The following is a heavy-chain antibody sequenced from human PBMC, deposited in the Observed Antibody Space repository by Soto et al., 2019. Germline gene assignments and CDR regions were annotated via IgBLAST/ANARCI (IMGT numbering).Heavy chain of an antibody. CDR1: GGTFSSYR. CDR2: IVPIYRTA. CDR3: VRDSGAKLSSS. Sequence: QVQLVQSGAEVKKPGSSVKVSCKASGGTFSSYRINWLRQAPGQGLEWVGGIVPIYRTADYAQKFQGRVTITADESARTSYMEQRSLKSQDTAVSYCVRDSGAKLSSSWGQGTLVTVSS. D-gene: IGHD6-13*01. V-gene: IGHV1-69*01. J-gene: IGHJ4*02.